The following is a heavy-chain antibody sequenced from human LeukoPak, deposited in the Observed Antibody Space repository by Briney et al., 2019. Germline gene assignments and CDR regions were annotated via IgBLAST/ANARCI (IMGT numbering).Heavy chain of an antibody. V-gene: IGHV3-30*02. CDR1: RFTFSSYG. D-gene: IGHD2-8*01. CDR2: IQYDGSNE. J-gene: IGHJ6*03. Sequence: PGGSLRLSCAASRFTFSSYGMHWVRQAPGKGLEWVAYIQYDGSNEQYADSVKVRFSISRDSSKNILYLQMNSLRAEDTAVYYCAKDRCSNGVGCYYYYMDVWGKGTTVTISS. CDR3: AKDRCSNGVGCYYYYMDV.